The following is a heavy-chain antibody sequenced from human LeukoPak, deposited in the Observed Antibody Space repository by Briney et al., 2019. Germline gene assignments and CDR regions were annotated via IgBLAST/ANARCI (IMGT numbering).Heavy chain of an antibody. V-gene: IGHV4-59*08. CDR3: ARVVAAPYYYYYMDV. J-gene: IGHJ6*03. CDR1: GGSISSYY. D-gene: IGHD2-15*01. CDR2: IYYSGST. Sequence: SETLSLTCTVPGGSISSYYWSWIRQPPGKGLEWIGYIYYSGSTNYNPSLKSRVTISVDTSKNQFSLKLSSVTAADTAVYYCARVVAAPYYYYYMDVWGKGTTVTVSS.